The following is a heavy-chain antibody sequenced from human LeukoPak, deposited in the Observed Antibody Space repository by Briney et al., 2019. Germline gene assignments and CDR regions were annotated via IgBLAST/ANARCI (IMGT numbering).Heavy chain of an antibody. CDR3: ARGPRGAPRGLDP. V-gene: IGHV1-2*02. CDR2: INPNSGDR. J-gene: IGHJ5*02. Sequence: ASVKVSCKPSGYTFTAYQIHWVRQAPGQGLEWMGWINPNSGDRKHGQAFQDRVTLTRDTSISTAYMELRRLKSDDTAVYFCARGPRGAPRGLDPWGQGTLVTVSS. CDR1: GYTFTAYQ. D-gene: IGHD2-21*01.